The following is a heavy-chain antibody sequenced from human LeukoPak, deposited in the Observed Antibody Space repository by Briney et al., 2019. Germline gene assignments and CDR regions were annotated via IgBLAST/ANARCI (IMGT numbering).Heavy chain of an antibody. D-gene: IGHD5-12*01. Sequence: ASVKVSCKASGYTFTSYGISWVRQAPGQGLEWMGWISAYNGNTNYAQKLQGRVTMTTDTSTSTAYMELRSLRSDDTAVYYCARVFLRGYDWEGAFDIWGQGTMVTVSS. CDR2: ISAYNGNT. J-gene: IGHJ3*02. CDR1: GYTFTSYG. V-gene: IGHV1-18*01. CDR3: ARVFLRGYDWEGAFDI.